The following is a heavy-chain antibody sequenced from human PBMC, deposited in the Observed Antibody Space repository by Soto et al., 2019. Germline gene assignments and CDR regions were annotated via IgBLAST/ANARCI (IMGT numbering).Heavy chain of an antibody. CDR1: GFTFNNYD. Sequence: GGSLRRSCAPSGFTFNNYDISWVRQAPGKGLEWVSLISSSGGRTQYADSVKGRFTLSRDNAKNTLYLQMNSLRVEHTAVYYCVRHDYSNLYYFEYWGQGTLVSVSS. CDR3: VRHDYSNLYYFEY. CDR2: ISSSGGRT. V-gene: IGHV3-23*01. D-gene: IGHD4-4*01. J-gene: IGHJ4*02.